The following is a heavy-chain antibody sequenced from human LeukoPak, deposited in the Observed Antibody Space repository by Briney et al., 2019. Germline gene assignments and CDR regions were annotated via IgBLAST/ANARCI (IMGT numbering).Heavy chain of an antibody. CDR2: ISSSSSYI. D-gene: IGHD6-19*01. J-gene: IGHJ5*02. Sequence: PGGSLRLSCAASGFTFSSYSMNWVRQAPGKGLEWVSSISSSSSYIYYADSVKGRFTISRDNAKNSLYLQMNSLRAEDTAVYYCARGLDSSGWYTRRYWFDPWGQGTLVTVSS. CDR3: ARGLDSSGWYTRRYWFDP. V-gene: IGHV3-21*01. CDR1: GFTFSSYS.